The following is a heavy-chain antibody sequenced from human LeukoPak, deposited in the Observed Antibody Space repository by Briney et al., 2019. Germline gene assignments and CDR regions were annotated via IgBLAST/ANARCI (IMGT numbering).Heavy chain of an antibody. Sequence: GGSLRLSCAASGFTFSSYSMIWVRQAPGKGLEWVSSISTTSSYIYYADSVKGRFTISRGNAKNSLFLQMSSLRAEDTAVYYCARDSSDSSGYSEYYFDYWGQGTLVTVSS. CDR3: ARDSSDSSGYSEYYFDY. V-gene: IGHV3-21*01. J-gene: IGHJ4*02. CDR2: ISTTSSYI. D-gene: IGHD3-22*01. CDR1: GFTFSSYS.